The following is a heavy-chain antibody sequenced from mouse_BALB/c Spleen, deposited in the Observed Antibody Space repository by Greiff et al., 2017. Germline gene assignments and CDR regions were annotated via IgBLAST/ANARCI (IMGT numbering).Heavy chain of an antibody. V-gene: IGHV5-6-5*01. D-gene: IGHD2-1*01. CDR2: ISSGGST. J-gene: IGHJ4*01. CDR3: AREGYGNYGYAMDY. Sequence: DVQLVESGGGLVKPGGSLKLSCAASGFTFSSYAMSWVRQTPEKRLEWVASISSGGSTYYPDSVKGRFTISRDNARNILYLQMSSLRSEDTAMYYCAREGYGNYGYAMDYWGQGTSVTVSS. CDR1: GFTFSSYA.